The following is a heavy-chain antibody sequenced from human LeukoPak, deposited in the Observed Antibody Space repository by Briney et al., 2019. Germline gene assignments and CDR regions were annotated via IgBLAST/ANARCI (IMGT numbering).Heavy chain of an antibody. V-gene: IGHV4-59*01. CDR1: GGTISSYY. D-gene: IGHD5/OR15-5a*01. Sequence: SETLSLTCTVSGGTISSYYWSWIRQPPGKGLEWIGYIYYSGSTNYNPSLKSRVTISVDTSKNQFSLKLSSVAAADTAVYYCARGSTYVSRGNWFDPWGQGTLVTVSS. J-gene: IGHJ5*02. CDR3: ARGSTYVSRGNWFDP. CDR2: IYYSGST.